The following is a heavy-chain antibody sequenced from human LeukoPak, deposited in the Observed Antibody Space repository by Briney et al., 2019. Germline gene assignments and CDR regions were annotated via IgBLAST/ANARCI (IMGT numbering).Heavy chain of an antibody. CDR2: IWYDGSNK. Sequence: PGGSLRLSCAASGFTFSSYGMHWVRQAPGKGLEWVAVIWYDGSNKYYADSVKGRFTISRDNSKNTLYLQMNSLRAEDTAVYCCARDSSTVITYYFDYWGQGTLVTVSS. CDR1: GFTFSSYG. D-gene: IGHD4-17*01. J-gene: IGHJ4*02. V-gene: IGHV3-33*01. CDR3: ARDSSTVITYYFDY.